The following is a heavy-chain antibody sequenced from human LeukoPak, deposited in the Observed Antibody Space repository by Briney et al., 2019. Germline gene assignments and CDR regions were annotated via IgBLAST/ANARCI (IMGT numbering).Heavy chain of an antibody. CDR2: IYHSGST. CDR1: GGSISSNNYF. D-gene: IGHD3-22*01. CDR3: AKDGYYDSSGYNPFDY. Sequence: PSETLSLTCTVSGGSISSNNYFWSWIRQPPGKGLEWIGYIYHSGSTYYNPSLKSRVTISVDRSKNQFSLKLSSVTAADTAVYYCAKDGYYDSSGYNPFDYWGQGTLVTVSS. V-gene: IGHV4-30-2*01. J-gene: IGHJ4*02.